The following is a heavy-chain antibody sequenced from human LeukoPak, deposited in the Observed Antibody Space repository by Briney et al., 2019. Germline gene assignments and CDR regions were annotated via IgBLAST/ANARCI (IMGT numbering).Heavy chain of an antibody. Sequence: GGPLRLSCAASGFTFNNYEMNWVRQAPGKGLEWVSYISSSGSTIYYADSVKGRFTISRDNSKNTLYLQMNSLRAGDTAVYYCAKATGRSSGWLSFDYWGQGTVVTVSS. V-gene: IGHV3-48*03. J-gene: IGHJ4*02. D-gene: IGHD6-19*01. CDR3: AKATGRSSGWLSFDY. CDR1: GFTFNNYE. CDR2: ISSSGSTI.